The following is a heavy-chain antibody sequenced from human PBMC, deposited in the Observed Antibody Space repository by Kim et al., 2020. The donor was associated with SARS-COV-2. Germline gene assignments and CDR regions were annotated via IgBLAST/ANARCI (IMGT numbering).Heavy chain of an antibody. CDR3: ARGNGYAGRFDP. Sequence: YADSVKGRFTISRDNAKNSLYHQMNSLRAEDTAVFYCARGNGYAGRFDPWGQGTLVTVSS. J-gene: IGHJ5*02. D-gene: IGHD5-18*01. V-gene: IGHV3-11*04.